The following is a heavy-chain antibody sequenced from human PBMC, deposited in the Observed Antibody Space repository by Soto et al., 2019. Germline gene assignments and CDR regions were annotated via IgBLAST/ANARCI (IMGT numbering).Heavy chain of an antibody. J-gene: IGHJ4*02. CDR3: ARGSGRYNWNDPWDY. V-gene: IGHV1-18*01. Sequence: QVQLVQSGGEVKKPGASVKVSCKASGYTLSSYGTTWMRQAPGQGLEWLGWITTYQSQTIYAPKLQGRVTMTTDTSTNTAYMEVTSLKSDDTAVYYCARGSGRYNWNDPWDYWCQGTLVTVSS. CDR1: GYTLSSYG. CDR2: ITTYQSQT. D-gene: IGHD1-1*01.